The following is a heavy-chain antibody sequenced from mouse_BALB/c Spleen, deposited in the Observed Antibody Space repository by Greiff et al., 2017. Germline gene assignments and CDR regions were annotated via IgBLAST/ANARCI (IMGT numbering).Heavy chain of an antibody. CDR1: GFTFTDYY. D-gene: IGHD1-1*01. J-gene: IGHJ4*01. CDR3: AAYVYYAMDY. V-gene: IGHV7-3*02. Sequence: EVHLVESGGGLVQPGGSLRLSCATSGFTFTDYYMSWVRQPPGKALEWLGFIRNKANGYTTEYSASVKGRFTISRDNSQSILYLQMNTLRAEDSATYYCAAYVYYAMDYWGQGTSVTVSS. CDR2: IRNKANGYTT.